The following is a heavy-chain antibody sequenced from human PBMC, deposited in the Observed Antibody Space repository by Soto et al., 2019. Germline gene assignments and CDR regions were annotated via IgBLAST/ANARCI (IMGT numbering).Heavy chain of an antibody. J-gene: IGHJ4*02. CDR3: TRLGGGHYFDS. CDR1: GFSFSSYW. V-gene: IGHV3-74*01. CDR2: IDNEGTGT. Sequence: GGSLRLSCAASGFSFSSYWMHWVRQAPEKGLEWVSRIDNEGTGTSYADSVRGRFTFSRDNAKNTLYLQMSSLRPEDTAVYYCTRLGGGHYFDSWGRGTLVTVSS. D-gene: IGHD2-15*01.